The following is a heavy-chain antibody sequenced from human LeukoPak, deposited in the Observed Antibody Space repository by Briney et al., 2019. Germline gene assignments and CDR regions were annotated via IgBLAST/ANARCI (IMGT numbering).Heavy chain of an antibody. D-gene: IGHD6-6*01. V-gene: IGHV4-4*07. CDR1: GGSISSYY. CDR3: ARGSSIAARPSYYYMDV. J-gene: IGHJ6*03. Sequence: PSETLSLTCTFAGGSISSYYWSWIRQPAGKVLEWIGRIYTSGSTNYNPSLKSRVTMSVDTSKNQFSLKLSSVTAADTAVYYCARGSSIAARPSYYYMDVWGKGTTVTVSS. CDR2: IYTSGST.